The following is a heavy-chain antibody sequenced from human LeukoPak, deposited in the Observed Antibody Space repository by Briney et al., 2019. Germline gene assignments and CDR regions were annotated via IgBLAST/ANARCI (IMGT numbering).Heavy chain of an antibody. CDR3: SRELRTFDA. Sequence: PGGSLRLSCAASGFTFSSYWMAWVRQAPGKGLEWVANIKHNGDDLNYLDSVDDRFTISSHNAQNSPYLHMTSPMAEDQAVYYCSRELRTFDAWGQGTLVTVSS. D-gene: IGHD3-16*01. V-gene: IGHV3-7*01. CDR2: IKHNGDDL. J-gene: IGHJ4*02. CDR1: GFTFSSYW.